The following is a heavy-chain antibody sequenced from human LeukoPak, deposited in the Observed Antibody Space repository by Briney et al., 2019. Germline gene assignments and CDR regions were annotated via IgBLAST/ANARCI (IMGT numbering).Heavy chain of an antibody. J-gene: IGHJ6*03. CDR1: GFTFSNYW. D-gene: IGHD6-13*01. Sequence: GGSLRLSCAASGFTFSNYWMHWVRQAPGKGLEWVSSISSSSSYIYYADSVKGRFTISRDNAKNSLYLQMNSLRAEDTAVYYCARGIDDYSSSWLFSPYYYYMDVWGKGTTVTVSS. V-gene: IGHV3-21*01. CDR2: ISSSSSYI. CDR3: ARGIDDYSSSWLFSPYYYYMDV.